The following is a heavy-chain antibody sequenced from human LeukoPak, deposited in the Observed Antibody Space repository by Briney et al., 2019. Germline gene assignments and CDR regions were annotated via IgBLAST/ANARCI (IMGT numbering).Heavy chain of an antibody. J-gene: IGHJ1*01. Sequence: PSETLSLTCTVSGGSISSSSYYWGWIRQPPGTGLEWLGSIYYSGSTYYNPSLKSRVTISVDTSKNQFSLNLSSVTGADTAVYYCARLGPLIYDIFPDLPFQHWGQGTLVTVSS. V-gene: IGHV4-39*01. D-gene: IGHD3-9*01. CDR1: GGSISSSSYY. CDR3: ARLGPLIYDIFPDLPFQH. CDR2: IYYSGST.